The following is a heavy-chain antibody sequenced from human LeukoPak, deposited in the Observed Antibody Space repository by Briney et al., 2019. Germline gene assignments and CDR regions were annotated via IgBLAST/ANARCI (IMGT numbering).Heavy chain of an antibody. CDR3: TTDLIGYYDSSGYYAFDP. CDR2: IKSKTDGGTT. J-gene: IGHJ5*02. V-gene: IGHV3-15*01. D-gene: IGHD3-22*01. Sequence: MSGGSLRLSCAASGFTFSNAWMSWVRQAPGKGLEWVGRIKSKTDGGTTDYAAPVKGRFTISRDDSKNTLYLQMNSLKTEDTAVYYCTTDLIGYYDSSGYYAFDPWGQGTLVTVSS. CDR1: GFTFSNAW.